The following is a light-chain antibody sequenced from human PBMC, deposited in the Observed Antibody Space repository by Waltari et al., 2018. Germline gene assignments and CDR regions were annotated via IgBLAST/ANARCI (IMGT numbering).Light chain of an antibody. V-gene: IGKV2D-29*01. J-gene: IGKJ4*01. Sequence: EIVMTQTPLSLSVTPGQPASISCKSSQSLLPTDGKNYLYWYFQRPGQPPRLLMHEVSNRVFGGPERVSGSGSGTDFTLKISRVEAEDVGVLYCMQTIQLPLTFGGGTKVE. CDR1: QSLLPTDGKNY. CDR3: MQTIQLPLT. CDR2: EVS.